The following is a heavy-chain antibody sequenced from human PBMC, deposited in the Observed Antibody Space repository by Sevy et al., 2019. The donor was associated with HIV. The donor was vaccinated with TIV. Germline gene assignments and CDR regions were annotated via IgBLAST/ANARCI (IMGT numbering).Heavy chain of an antibody. CDR3: ARDCSSASCLWGMDV. CDR1: GFSFSNYW. D-gene: IGHD2-2*01. J-gene: IGHJ6*04. Sequence: GGSLRLSCAASGFSFSNYWMSWVRQAPGKGLEWVANIKRDGSEKYYVASVKGRFTISRDNAKTSLFLQMNSLRGEDTAVYYCARDCSSASCLWGMDVWGKGTTVTVSS. CDR2: IKRDGSEK. V-gene: IGHV3-7*03.